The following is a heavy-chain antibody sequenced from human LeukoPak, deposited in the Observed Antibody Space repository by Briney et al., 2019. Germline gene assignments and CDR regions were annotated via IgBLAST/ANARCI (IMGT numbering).Heavy chain of an antibody. J-gene: IGHJ4*02. CDR3: AKASRGGRKGYFDY. CDR1: GFTFSSYS. Sequence: GGSLRLSCAASGFTFSSYSMNWVRQAPGKGLEWVSVISGSGSSIHYADSVKGRFTISRDNAKNSLYLQMNSLRAEDTALYYCAKASRGGRKGYFDYWGQGTLVTVSS. D-gene: IGHD2-15*01. CDR2: ISGSGSSI. V-gene: IGHV3-21*04.